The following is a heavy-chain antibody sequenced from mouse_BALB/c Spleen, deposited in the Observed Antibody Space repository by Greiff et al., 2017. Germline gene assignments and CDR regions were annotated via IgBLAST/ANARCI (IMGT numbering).Heavy chain of an antibody. CDR2: IYPSDSYT. Sequence: VQLQQPGAELVRPGASVKLSCKASGYTFTSYWLNWVKQRPGQGLEWIGNIYPSDSYTNYNQKFKDKATLTVDKSSSTAYMQLSSPTSEDSAVYYCTREGSSTMITTRAWFAYWGQGTLVTVSA. D-gene: IGHD2-4*01. CDR1: GYTFTSYW. J-gene: IGHJ3*01. CDR3: TREGSSTMITTRAWFAY. V-gene: IGHV1-69*02.